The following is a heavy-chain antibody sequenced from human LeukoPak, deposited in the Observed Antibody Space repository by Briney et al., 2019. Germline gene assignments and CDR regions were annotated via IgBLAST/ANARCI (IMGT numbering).Heavy chain of an antibody. CDR2: IYSGGST. J-gene: IGHJ4*02. CDR3: AKFQYDFWSDYYSYEGY. D-gene: IGHD3-3*01. Sequence: GGSLRLSCAASGFTVSSNYMSWVRQAPGKGLEWVSVIYSGGSTYYADSVKGRFTISRDNSKNTLYLQMNSLRAEDTAVYYCAKFQYDFWSDYYSYEGYWGQGTLVTVSS. CDR1: GFTVSSNY. V-gene: IGHV3-53*01.